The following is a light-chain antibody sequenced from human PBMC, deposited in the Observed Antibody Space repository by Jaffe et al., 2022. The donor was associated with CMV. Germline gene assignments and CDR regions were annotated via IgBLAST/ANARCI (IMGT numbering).Light chain of an antibody. V-gene: IGKV2-28*01. CDR3: MQALQIPWL. CDR1: QSLLHSNGYNY. Sequence: DIVMTQSPLSLPVTPGEPASISCRSSQSLLHSNGYNYLDWYLQKPGQSPQLLIYLGSNRASGVPDRFSGSGSGTDFTLKISRVEAEDVGVYYCMQALQIPWLFGGGTKVEIK. CDR2: LGS. J-gene: IGKJ4*01.